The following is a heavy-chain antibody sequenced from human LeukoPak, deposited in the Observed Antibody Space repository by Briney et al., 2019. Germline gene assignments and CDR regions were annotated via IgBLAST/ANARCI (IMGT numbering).Heavy chain of an antibody. CDR3: ATRGIAAASLLSGLDY. D-gene: IGHD6-13*01. CDR1: GGSFSGYY. J-gene: IGHJ4*02. V-gene: IGHV4-34*01. CDR2: INHSGST. Sequence: SETLSLTCAAYGGSFSGYYWSWIRQPPGKGLEWIGEINHSGSTNYNPSLKSRVTISVDTSKNQFSLKLSSVTAADTAVYYCATRGIAAASLLSGLDYWGQGTLVTVSS.